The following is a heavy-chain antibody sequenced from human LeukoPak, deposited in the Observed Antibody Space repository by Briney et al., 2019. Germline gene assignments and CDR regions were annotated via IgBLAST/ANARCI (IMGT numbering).Heavy chain of an antibody. D-gene: IGHD2-2*01. CDR3: VRGRYSSSISCRYFDY. Sequence: GGSLRLPCAASGFTFRGYWMSWVRQAPGKGLEWVANIKQDGSEKYYVDSVKGRFTISRDSAKNSLYLQMNSLSAEDTAVYFCVRGRYSSSISCRYFDYWGQGTLVTVSS. J-gene: IGHJ4*02. V-gene: IGHV3-7*05. CDR2: IKQDGSEK. CDR1: GFTFRGYW.